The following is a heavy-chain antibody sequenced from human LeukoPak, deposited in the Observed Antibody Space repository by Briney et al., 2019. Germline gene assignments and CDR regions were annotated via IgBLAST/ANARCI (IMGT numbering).Heavy chain of an antibody. CDR2: ISGSVGST. CDR3: AKGRDSSGYWFDY. J-gene: IGHJ4*02. Sequence: PGGSLRLSCAASGFTLSSYAMSWVRQAPGKGLVWVSGISGSVGSTDYADSVKGRFTISRDNSKNTLYLQMNSLRAEDTAVYYCAKGRDSSGYWFDYWGQGTLVTVSS. CDR1: GFTLSSYA. D-gene: IGHD3-22*01. V-gene: IGHV3-23*01.